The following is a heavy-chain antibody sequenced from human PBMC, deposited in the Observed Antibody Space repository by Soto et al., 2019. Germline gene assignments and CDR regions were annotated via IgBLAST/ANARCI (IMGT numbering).Heavy chain of an antibody. Sequence: EVQVVESGGDLVQPGGSLRLSCAASAFTVSSNYMTWVRQAPGKGLEWVAVIYTSGNTDYADSVKGRFTISRDNSKNEVSLQMNGLRTEDPAVYYCARGRDTAISFVFDYWGQGTLVTVSS. V-gene: IGHV3-66*01. D-gene: IGHD5-18*01. CDR3: ARGRDTAISFVFDY. J-gene: IGHJ4*02. CDR2: IYTSGNT. CDR1: AFTVSSNY.